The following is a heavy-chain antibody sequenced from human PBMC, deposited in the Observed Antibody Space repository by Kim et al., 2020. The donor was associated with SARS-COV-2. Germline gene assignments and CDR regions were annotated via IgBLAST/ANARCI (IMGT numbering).Heavy chain of an antibody. Sequence: SETLSLTCTVSGGSVSSGSYYWSWIRQPPGKGLEWIGYIYYSGSTNYNPSLKSRVTISVDTSKNQFSLKLSSVTAADTAVYYCARDPGPVVRGEGFDYWGQGTLVTVSS. V-gene: IGHV4-61*01. J-gene: IGHJ4*02. CDR3: ARDPGPVVRGEGFDY. CDR2: IYYSGST. D-gene: IGHD3-10*01. CDR1: GGSVSSGSYY.